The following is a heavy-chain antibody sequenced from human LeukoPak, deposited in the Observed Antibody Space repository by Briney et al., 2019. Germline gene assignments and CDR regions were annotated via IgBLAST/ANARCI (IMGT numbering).Heavy chain of an antibody. V-gene: IGHV4-30-2*01. CDR2: IYHSGST. CDR3: ARGLHDYGDYGGVGEIDY. CDR1: GGSISSGGYS. D-gene: IGHD4-17*01. J-gene: IGHJ4*02. Sequence: SETLSLTCAVSGGSISSGGYSWSWIRQPPGKGLEWIGYIYHSGSTYYNPSLKSRVTISVDRSKNQFSLKLSSVTAADTAVYYCARGLHDYGDYGGVGEIDYWGQGTLVTVSS.